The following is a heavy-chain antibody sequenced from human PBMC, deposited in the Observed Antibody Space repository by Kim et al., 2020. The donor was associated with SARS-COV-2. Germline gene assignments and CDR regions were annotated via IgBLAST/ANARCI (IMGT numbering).Heavy chain of an antibody. Sequence: SETLSLTCTVSGGSISSSSYYWGWIRQPPGKGLEWIGSIYYSGSTYYNPSLKSRVTISVDTSKNQFSLKLSSVTAADTAVYYCARVRETTVTTLFDYWGQGTLVTVSS. CDR2: IYYSGST. D-gene: IGHD4-17*01. V-gene: IGHV4-39*07. CDR1: GGSISSSSYY. J-gene: IGHJ4*02. CDR3: ARVRETTVTTLFDY.